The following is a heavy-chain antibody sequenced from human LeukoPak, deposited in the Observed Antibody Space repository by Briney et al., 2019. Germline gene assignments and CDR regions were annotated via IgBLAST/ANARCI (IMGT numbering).Heavy chain of an antibody. V-gene: IGHV3-53*01. CDR3: ARGPTYYYDISEGYFDY. CDR1: GFTFSSNY. D-gene: IGHD3-22*01. J-gene: IGHJ4*02. CDR2: IYSGVDT. Sequence: GASLRLSCAASGFTFSSNYISWVRQAPGKGLEWVSMIYSGVDTYYANSVKGRFTMSRDNSKNTLYLQMNSLRAEDTAVYYCARGPTYYYDISEGYFDYWGQGTLVTVSS.